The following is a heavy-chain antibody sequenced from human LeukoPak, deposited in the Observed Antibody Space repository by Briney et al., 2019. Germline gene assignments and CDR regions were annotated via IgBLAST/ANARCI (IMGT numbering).Heavy chain of an antibody. CDR1: GGSMSSHY. D-gene: IGHD5-18*01. J-gene: IGHJ4*02. CDR2: ISFSGT. Sequence: PSETLSLTCTVSGGSMSSHYWSWLRQPPGKGLEWIGYISFSGTNSNTSLKSRVTVSLDTPNNRFSLTLSSVSAADTAVYYCASDPGGHRYGALYYCDSWGQGTLVTVSS. V-gene: IGHV4-59*11. CDR3: ASDPGGHRYGALYYCDS.